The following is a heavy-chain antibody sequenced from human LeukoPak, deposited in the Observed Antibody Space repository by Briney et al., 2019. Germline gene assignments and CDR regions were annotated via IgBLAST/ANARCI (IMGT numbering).Heavy chain of an antibody. CDR2: ISSSSSYI. CDR3: ARDRNGYSNGWPLNY. V-gene: IGHV3-21*01. CDR1: GFTFSSYS. D-gene: IGHD5-18*01. Sequence: PGGSLRLSCAASGFTFSSYSMNWVRQAPGKGLEWVSSISSSSSYIYYADSVKGRFTISRDNAKNSLYLQMNSLRAEDTAVYYCARDRNGYSNGWPLNYWGQGTLVTVSS. J-gene: IGHJ4*02.